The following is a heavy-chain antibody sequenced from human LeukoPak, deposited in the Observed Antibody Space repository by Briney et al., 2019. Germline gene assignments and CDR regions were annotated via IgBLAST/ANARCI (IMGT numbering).Heavy chain of an antibody. CDR3: ARAGPPRSYFDY. CDR2: ISAYNGNT. V-gene: IGHV1-18*01. CDR1: GYTFTSYG. D-gene: IGHD3-10*01. Sequence: GASVKVSCKASGYTFTSYGISWVRQAPGQGLEGMGWISAYNGNTNYAQKLQGRVTMTTDTSTSTAYMELRSLTSDDTAVYYFARAGPPRSYFDYWGQGTLVPVSP. J-gene: IGHJ4*02.